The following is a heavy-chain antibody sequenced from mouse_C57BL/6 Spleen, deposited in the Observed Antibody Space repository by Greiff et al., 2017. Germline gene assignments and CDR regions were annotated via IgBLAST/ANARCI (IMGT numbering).Heavy chain of an antibody. J-gene: IGHJ2*01. V-gene: IGHV5-4*01. CDR1: GFTFSSYA. CDR3: ARDRGNKVINYFDY. CDR2: ISDGGSYT. D-gene: IGHD2-1*01. Sequence: DVQLVESGGGLVKPGGSLKLSCAASGFTFSSYAMSWVRQTPEKRLEWVATISDGGSYTYYPDNVKGRFTISRDNAKNNLYLHMSHRKSEDTDMYYCARDRGNKVINYFDYWGQGTTLTVSS.